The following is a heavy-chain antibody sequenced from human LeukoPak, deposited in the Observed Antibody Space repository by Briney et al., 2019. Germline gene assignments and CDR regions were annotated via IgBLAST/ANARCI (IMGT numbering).Heavy chain of an antibody. J-gene: IGHJ4*02. D-gene: IGHD3-10*01. V-gene: IGHV4-59*08. CDR3: ARKPISASGRHWYYFDN. Sequence: KPSETLSLTCAVSGGSTSTYYWSWIRQPPGKGLEWIGSFHYSGDTNYNPSLKSRVTISVDTSKNQFSLKLNSVTAADTAIYYCARKPISASGRHWYYFDNWGQGTLVTVSS. CDR1: GGSTSTYY. CDR2: FHYSGDT.